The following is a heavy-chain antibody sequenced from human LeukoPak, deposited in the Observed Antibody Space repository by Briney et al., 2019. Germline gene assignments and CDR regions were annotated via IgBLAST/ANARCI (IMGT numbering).Heavy chain of an antibody. CDR2: INHSGST. CDR1: GGSFSGYY. V-gene: IGHV4-34*01. D-gene: IGHD6-13*01. J-gene: IGHJ5*02. CDR3: ARVTGYSGT. Sequence: SETLSLTCAVYGGSFSGYYWSWIRQPPGKGLEWIGEINHSGSTNYNPSLKSRVTISVDTSKNQFSLKLSSVTAADTAVYYCARVTGYSGTWGQGTLVTVSS.